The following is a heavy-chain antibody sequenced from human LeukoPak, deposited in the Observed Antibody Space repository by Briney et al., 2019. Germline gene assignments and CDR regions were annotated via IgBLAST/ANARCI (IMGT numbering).Heavy chain of an antibody. CDR1: GYTFTSYY. J-gene: IGHJ5*02. CDR2: INPSGGST. Sequence: ASVKVSCKASGYTFTSYYMHWVRQAPGQGLEWMGIINPSGGSTSYAQKFQGRVTMTRDMSTSTVYMELSSLRSEDTAVYYCARDKAAAGNYNWFDPWGQGTLVTVSS. D-gene: IGHD6-13*01. V-gene: IGHV1-46*01. CDR3: ARDKAAAGNYNWFDP.